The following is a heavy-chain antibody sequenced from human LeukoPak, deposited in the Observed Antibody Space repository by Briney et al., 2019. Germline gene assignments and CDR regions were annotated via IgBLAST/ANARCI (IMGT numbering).Heavy chain of an antibody. J-gene: IGHJ5*02. Sequence: SETLSLTCTVSGGSISSSSYYWGWIRQPPGKGLEWIGSIYYSGSTYYNPSLKSRVTISVDTSKNQFSLKLSSVTAADTAVYYCARPYSSGWYRGGWWFDPWGQGTLVTVSS. CDR1: GGSISSSSYY. CDR3: ARPYSSGWYRGGWWFDP. D-gene: IGHD6-19*01. CDR2: IYYSGST. V-gene: IGHV4-39*01.